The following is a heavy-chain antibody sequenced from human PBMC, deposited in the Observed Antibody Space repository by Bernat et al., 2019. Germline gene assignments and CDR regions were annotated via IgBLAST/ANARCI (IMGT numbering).Heavy chain of an antibody. D-gene: IGHD3-10*01. J-gene: IGHJ4*02. CDR2: ISSSSSPI. Sequence: EVQLVESGGGLVQPGGSLRLSCAASGFSFRSYSMNWVRQAPGKGLEWISYISSSSSPICYADSVKGRFTISRDNAKNSLYLQMNSLRGEDTAVYYCTRDDGRVRGVIGLDYWGQGVLVTVSS. CDR1: GFSFRSYS. V-gene: IGHV3-48*01. CDR3: TRDDGRVRGVIGLDY.